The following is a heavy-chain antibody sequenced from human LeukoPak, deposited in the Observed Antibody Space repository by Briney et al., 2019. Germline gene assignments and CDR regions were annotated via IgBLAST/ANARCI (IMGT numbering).Heavy chain of an antibody. CDR2: ISAYNGNT. CDR3: ARKDYYDSSGQVGGLDY. J-gene: IGHJ4*02. D-gene: IGHD3-22*01. Sequence: ASVKVSCKASGYTFTSYGISWVRQAPGQGLEWMGWISAYNGNTNYAQKLQGRVTMTTDTSTSTAYMELRSLRSDDTAVYYCARKDYYDSSGQVGGLDYWGQGTLVTVSS. CDR1: GYTFTSYG. V-gene: IGHV1-18*01.